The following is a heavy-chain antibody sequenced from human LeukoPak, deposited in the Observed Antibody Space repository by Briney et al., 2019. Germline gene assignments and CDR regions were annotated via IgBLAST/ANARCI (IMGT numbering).Heavy chain of an antibody. CDR3: ARGGIERGKWLRFGDAFDI. V-gene: IGHV4-34*01. CDR1: GGSLSGHY. CDR2: INHSGST. J-gene: IGHJ3*02. Sequence: SETLSLTCAVYGGSLSGHYWSWIRQPPGKGLEWIGEINHSGSTNYNPSLKSRVTILVDTSNNQFSLKLGSVTAADTAVYYCARGGIERGKWLRFGDAFDIWGQGTMVTVSS. D-gene: IGHD5-12*01.